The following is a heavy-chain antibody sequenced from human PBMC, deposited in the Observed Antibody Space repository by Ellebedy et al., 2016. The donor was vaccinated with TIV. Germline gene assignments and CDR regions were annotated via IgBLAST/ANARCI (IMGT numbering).Heavy chain of an antibody. CDR3: ARARYGAYRYFDL. CDR2: IYYSGNT. D-gene: IGHD4-17*01. V-gene: IGHV4-39*07. Sequence: SETLSLTCTVSGGSISSSSYYWGWIRQPPGKGLEWIGSIYYSGNTYYNPSLKSRVTISVDTSKNQFSLKLSSVTAADTAVYYCARARYGAYRYFDLWGRGTLVTVSS. CDR1: GGSISSSSYY. J-gene: IGHJ2*01.